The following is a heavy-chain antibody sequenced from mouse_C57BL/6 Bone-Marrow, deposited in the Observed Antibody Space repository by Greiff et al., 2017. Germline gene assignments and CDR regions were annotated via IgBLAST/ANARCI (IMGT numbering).Heavy chain of an antibody. D-gene: IGHD1-1*01. CDR2: ISYDGSN. V-gene: IGHV3-6*01. CDR3: ARRRHYYGSSYGYCDV. J-gene: IGHJ1*03. CDR1: GYSITSGYY. Sequence: VQLKESGPGLVKPSQSLSLTCSVTGYSITSGYYWNWIRQFPGNKLEWMGYISYDGSNNYNPSLKNRISITRDTSKNQFFLKLNSVTTEDTATYYCARRRHYYGSSYGYCDVWGTGTTVTVSS.